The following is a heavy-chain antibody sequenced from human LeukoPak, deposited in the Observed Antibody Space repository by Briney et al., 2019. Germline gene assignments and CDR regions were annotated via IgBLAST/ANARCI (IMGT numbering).Heavy chain of an antibody. D-gene: IGHD2-2*01. V-gene: IGHV3-48*03. Sequence: PGGSLRLSCAASGFTFSSYEMNWVRQAPGKGLEWVSYISSSGSTIYCADSVKGRFTISRDNAKNSLYLQMNSLRAEDTAVYYCARAGVPAAIDYWGQGTLVTVSS. CDR1: GFTFSSYE. CDR2: ISSSGSTI. J-gene: IGHJ4*02. CDR3: ARAGVPAAIDY.